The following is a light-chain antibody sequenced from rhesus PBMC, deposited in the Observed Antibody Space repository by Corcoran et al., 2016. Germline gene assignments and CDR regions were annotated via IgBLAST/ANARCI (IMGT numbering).Light chain of an antibody. CDR3: RQYSCSPLT. Sequence: DIQMTQSPSSLSASVGDTVTITCRASQSISSWLDWYQQKPGKAPNLLLYKASSLQSGVPSRFSGSGSWTDFTLTISSLQLEDFATYYCRQYSCSPLTFGGGTKVEIK. J-gene: IGKJ4*01. CDR2: KAS. CDR1: QSISSW. V-gene: IGKV1-22*01.